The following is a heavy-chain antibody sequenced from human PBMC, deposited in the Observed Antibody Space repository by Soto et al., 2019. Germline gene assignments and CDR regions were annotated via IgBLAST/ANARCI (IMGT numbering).Heavy chain of an antibody. CDR2: IYYSGST. CDR1: GGSISSGGYY. Sequence: QVQLQESGPGLVKPSQTLSLTCTVSGGSISSGGYYWSWIRQHPGKGLEWIGYIYYSGSTYYNPSLKSRVTISVDTSKNQFHLKLSSVTAADTAVYYCARAPDEIYYYGSGSSFDYWGQGTLVTVSS. V-gene: IGHV4-31*03. CDR3: ARAPDEIYYYGSGSSFDY. D-gene: IGHD3-10*01. J-gene: IGHJ4*02.